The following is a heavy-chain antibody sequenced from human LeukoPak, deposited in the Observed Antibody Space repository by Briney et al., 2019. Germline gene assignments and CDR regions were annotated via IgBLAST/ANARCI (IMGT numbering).Heavy chain of an antibody. CDR2: ISSSSSYI. J-gene: IGHJ4*02. D-gene: IGHD1-7*01. CDR1: GFTFSSYS. CDR3: ARGPDRTYGTNPLDY. Sequence: GGSLRLSCAASGFTFSSYSMNWVRQAPGKGLEWVSSISSSSSYIYYADYVRGRFTISRDNAKNPLYLQMNNLRDEDTAVYYCARGPDRTYGTNPLDYWGQGTLVTVSS. V-gene: IGHV3-21*01.